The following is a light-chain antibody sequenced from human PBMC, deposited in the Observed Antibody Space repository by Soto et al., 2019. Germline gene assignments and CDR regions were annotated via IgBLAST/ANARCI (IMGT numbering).Light chain of an antibody. V-gene: IGKV3-20*01. CDR2: GVS. CDR1: QSVSSSY. Sequence: EIVLTQSPGTLSLSPGERATLSCRASQSVSSSYLAWYQQKPGQAPSLLIYGVSSRATGIPDRFSGSGSGTDVTLTISRLEPEDFAVYYCQQYGSAPRTCGQGTKVEIK. CDR3: QQYGSAPRT. J-gene: IGKJ1*01.